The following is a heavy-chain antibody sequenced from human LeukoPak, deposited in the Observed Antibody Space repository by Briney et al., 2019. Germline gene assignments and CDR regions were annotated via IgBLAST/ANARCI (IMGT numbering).Heavy chain of an antibody. Sequence: PGGSLRLSCAASEFTVSSNYMSWVRQAPGKGLEWVSVIYSGGSTYYADSVKGRFTISRHNSKNTLYLQMNSLRAEDTAVYYCARLGWGANEANAFDIWGQGTMVTVSS. J-gene: IGHJ3*02. V-gene: IGHV3-53*04. CDR2: IYSGGST. CDR1: EFTVSSNY. D-gene: IGHD3-16*01. CDR3: ARLGWGANEANAFDI.